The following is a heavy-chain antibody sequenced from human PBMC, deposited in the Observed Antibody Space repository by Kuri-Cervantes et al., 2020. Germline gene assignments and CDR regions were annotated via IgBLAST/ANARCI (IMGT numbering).Heavy chain of an antibody. CDR2: IKSKADGGTT. CDR1: GFSFTNAW. Sequence: GESLKISCAASGFSFTNAWMSWVRQAPGKGLEWVGRIKSKADGGTTDYAALVKGRFTISRDDSKNTLYLQMNSLKTEDTAVYYCSSSIADMDVWGKGTTVTISS. D-gene: IGHD6-6*01. CDR3: SSSIADMDV. V-gene: IGHV3-15*01. J-gene: IGHJ6*03.